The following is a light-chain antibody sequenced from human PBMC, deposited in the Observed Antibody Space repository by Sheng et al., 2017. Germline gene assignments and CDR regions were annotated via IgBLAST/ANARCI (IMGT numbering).Light chain of an antibody. J-gene: IGLJ3*02. CDR2: EDD. CDR1: KLGDVF. CDR3: QAWDTTTAHVM. V-gene: IGLV3-1*01. Sequence: YELTQPPSVSVSLGQTASITCSGEKLGDVFASWYQQKPCQPPVLVIFEDDKRPSGIPERFSGSTSGNTATLTIGGTQAMDEADYYCQAWDTTTAHVMFGGGTKLTV.